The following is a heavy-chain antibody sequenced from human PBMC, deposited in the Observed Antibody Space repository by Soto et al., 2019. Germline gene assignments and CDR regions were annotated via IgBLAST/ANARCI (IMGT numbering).Heavy chain of an antibody. Sequence: QITLKESGPTLVKPTQTLTLTCTFSGFSLSTSGVGVGWIRQPPGKALEWLALIYWDDDKRYSPSLKSRLTITKDTSKNQVVLTMTTMDPVDTATYYCAHLGYCSGGSCWVNWFDPWGQGTLVTVSS. CDR3: AHLGYCSGGSCWVNWFDP. D-gene: IGHD2-15*01. CDR2: IYWDDDK. V-gene: IGHV2-5*02. CDR1: GFSLSTSGVG. J-gene: IGHJ5*02.